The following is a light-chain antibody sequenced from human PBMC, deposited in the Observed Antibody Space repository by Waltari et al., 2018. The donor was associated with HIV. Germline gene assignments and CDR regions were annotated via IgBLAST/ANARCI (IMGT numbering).Light chain of an antibody. Sequence: DIVFTQSTDSPAVSLVERAPITSNASHSVLFSTTNANYLAWYQQKPGHPPQLLITGASALKSGVPDRFSGSGSGTDFSLTITNLQADDVALYYCQQYYDHPRTFGQGTKLEI. V-gene: IGKV4-1*01. CDR2: GAS. CDR1: HSVLFSTTNANY. CDR3: QQYYDHPRT. J-gene: IGKJ2*02.